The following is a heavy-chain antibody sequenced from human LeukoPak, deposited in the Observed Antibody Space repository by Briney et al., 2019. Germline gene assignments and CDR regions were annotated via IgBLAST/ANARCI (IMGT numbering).Heavy chain of an antibody. Sequence: SETLSLTCTVSGGSISSYYWSWIRQPPGKGLEWIGYIYYSGSTNYNPSLKSRVTISVDTSKNQFSLKLSSVTAADTAVYYCARRNRWLQSFYYYYYMDVWGKGTTVTVSS. J-gene: IGHJ6*03. CDR3: ARRNRWLQSFYYYYYMDV. CDR2: IYYSGST. V-gene: IGHV4-59*12. D-gene: IGHD5-24*01. CDR1: GGSISSYY.